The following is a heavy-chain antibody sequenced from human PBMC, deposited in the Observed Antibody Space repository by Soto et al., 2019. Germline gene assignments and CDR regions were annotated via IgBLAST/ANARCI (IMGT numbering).Heavy chain of an antibody. CDR1: GYTFTSYG. CDR3: ARGGAIGGATGGDY. Sequence: QVQLLQSGADVKKPGASVKVSCKASGYTFTSYGISWVRQAPGQGLEWMGLISAYNGNTNNAQKLQGRVTMTTDTSTSTDYMELRRLRADDTAVYYCARGGAIGGATGGDYWGQGPLLTVSS. J-gene: IGHJ4*02. D-gene: IGHD1-26*01. V-gene: IGHV1-18*01. CDR2: ISAYNGNT.